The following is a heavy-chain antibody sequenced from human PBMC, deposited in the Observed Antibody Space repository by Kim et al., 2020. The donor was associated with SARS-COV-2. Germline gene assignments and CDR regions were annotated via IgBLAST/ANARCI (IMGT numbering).Heavy chain of an antibody. V-gene: IGHV1-2*06. Sequence: ASVKVSCKASGYTFTGHHMHWVRQAPGQGLEWMGRINPYSGDTNYPQKFQGRVTMTRDTSISTAYMELSSLRSDDTAMYYCARVVYCGGDCSSRYYYGL. J-gene: IGHJ6*01. D-gene: IGHD2-21*02. CDR3: ARVVYCGGDCSSRYYYGL. CDR1: GYTFTGHH. CDR2: INPYSGDT.